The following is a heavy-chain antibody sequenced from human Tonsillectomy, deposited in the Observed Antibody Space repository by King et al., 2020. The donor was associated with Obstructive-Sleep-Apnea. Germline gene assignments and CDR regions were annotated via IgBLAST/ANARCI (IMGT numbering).Heavy chain of an antibody. CDR3: ARGQYSTSWYGTFDY. D-gene: IGHD6-13*01. CDR1: GFTFSSYA. CDR2: ISYDGSNK. Sequence: QLVQSGGGVVQPGRSLRLSCAASGFTFSSYAMHWVRQAPGKGLEWVAVISYDGSNKYYADSVKGRFTISRDNSKNTLYLQMNSLRAEDTAVYYCARGQYSTSWYGTFDYWGQGTLVTVSS. V-gene: IGHV3-30-3*01. J-gene: IGHJ4*02.